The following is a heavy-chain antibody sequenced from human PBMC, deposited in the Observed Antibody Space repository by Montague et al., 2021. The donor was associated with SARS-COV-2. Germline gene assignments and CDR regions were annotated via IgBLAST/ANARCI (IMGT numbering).Heavy chain of an antibody. J-gene: IGHJ4*02. Sequence: SETLSLTCSVSGGSIRSYYWSWLRQPPGKGLEWIGHIHYSGRNTYSPSFKSRVTISIDTPKNQFSLKLSSVTAADTAVYYCAMSLDPSGTYYLPYWGKGTLVTVSS. CDR3: AMSLDPSGTYYLPY. D-gene: IGHD3-10*01. CDR1: GGSIRSYY. CDR2: IHYSGRN. V-gene: IGHV4-59*01.